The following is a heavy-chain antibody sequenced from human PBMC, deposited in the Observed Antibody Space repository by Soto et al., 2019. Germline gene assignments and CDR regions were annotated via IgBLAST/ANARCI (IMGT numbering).Heavy chain of an antibody. D-gene: IGHD2-15*01. CDR2: IYYSGST. J-gene: IGHJ4*02. CDR3: ARLLRAPYYFDH. Sequence: ETLSLTCTVSGGSISSSSYYWGWIRQPPGKGLEWIGSIYYSGSTYYNSSLKSRVNISVDTSKNQFSLKLSSVTAADTAVYYCARLLRAPYYFDHWGQGTLGTVS. CDR1: GGSISSSSYY. V-gene: IGHV4-39*01.